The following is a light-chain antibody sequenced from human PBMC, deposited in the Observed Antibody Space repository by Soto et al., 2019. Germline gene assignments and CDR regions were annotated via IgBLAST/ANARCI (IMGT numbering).Light chain of an antibody. Sequence: DIELSQSPSFLSASVGDRVTMTCRASQGISTYLAWYQQKPGKAPKLLIYAASTLQSGVPSRFSGRGSGTEFALAISSLQPEDFATYYCQQLITYPQTFGQGTKVDIK. J-gene: IGKJ1*01. CDR2: AAS. CDR3: QQLITYPQT. V-gene: IGKV1-9*01. CDR1: QGISTY.